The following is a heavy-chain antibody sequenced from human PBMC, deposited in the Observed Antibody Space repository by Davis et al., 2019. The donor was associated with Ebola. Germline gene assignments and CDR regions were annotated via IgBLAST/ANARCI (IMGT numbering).Heavy chain of an antibody. CDR1: GFTFSTYS. CDR2: ISSSSSYI. D-gene: IGHD6-25*01. Sequence: PGGSLRLSCAASGFTFSTYSMSWVRQAPGKGLEWVTFISSSSSYIDYADSVKGRFTISRDNAKSSLYLQMKSLRVEDTAVYYCARVRAAATFGAFDIWGQGTMVTVSS. J-gene: IGHJ3*02. CDR3: ARVRAAATFGAFDI. V-gene: IGHV3-21*01.